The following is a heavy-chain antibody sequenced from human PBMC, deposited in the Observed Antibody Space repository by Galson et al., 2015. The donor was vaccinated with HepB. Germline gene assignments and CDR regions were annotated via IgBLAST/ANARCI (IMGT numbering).Heavy chain of an antibody. CDR3: TRLWYSSSSANYYYYYGMDV. CDR1: GFTFSGSA. D-gene: IGHD6-6*01. V-gene: IGHV3-73*01. Sequence: SLRLSCAASGFTFSGSAMHWVRQASGKGLEWVGRIRSKANSYATAYAASVKGRFTISRDDSKNTAYLQMNSLKTEDTAVYYCTRLWYSSSSANYYYYYGMDVWGQGTTVTVSS. J-gene: IGHJ6*02. CDR2: IRSKANSYAT.